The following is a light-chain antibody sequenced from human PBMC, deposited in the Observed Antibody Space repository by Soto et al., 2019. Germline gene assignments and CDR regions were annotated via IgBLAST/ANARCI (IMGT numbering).Light chain of an antibody. V-gene: IGLV2-8*01. J-gene: IGLJ2*01. CDR3: SSYAGSNSYVV. CDR2: EVS. CDR1: SSDVGGYNY. Sequence: QSALTQPPSASGSPGQSVTISCTGTSSDVGGYNYVSWYQQHPGKAPKLMIYEVSKRPSGVPDRFSGSTSGNTASLTVSGLQAGDEADYYCSSYAGSNSYVVFGGGTKVTVL.